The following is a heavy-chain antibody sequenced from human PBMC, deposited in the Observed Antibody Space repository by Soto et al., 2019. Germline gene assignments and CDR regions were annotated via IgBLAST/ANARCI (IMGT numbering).Heavy chain of an antibody. CDR2: ISSSSSTI. V-gene: IGHV3-48*02. Sequence: EVQLVESGGGLVQPGGSLRLSCAASGFTFSSYSMNWVRQAPGKGLEWVSYISSSSSTIYYADSVKGRFTISRDNAKNSRYLQMSSLRDEDTAVYYCARDTRRWLAGDFHYGMDVWGQGTTVNLFS. CDR3: ARDTRRWLAGDFHYGMDV. J-gene: IGHJ6*02. CDR1: GFTFSSYS. D-gene: IGHD5-12*01.